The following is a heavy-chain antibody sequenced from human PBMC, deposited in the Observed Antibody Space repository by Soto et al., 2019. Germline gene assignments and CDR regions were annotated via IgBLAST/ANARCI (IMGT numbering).Heavy chain of an antibody. V-gene: IGHV3-23*01. CDR3: AKDALEPSSGWPQNFDY. D-gene: IGHD6-19*01. CDR1: GFTFSSYA. Sequence: HPGGSLRLSCAASGFTFSSYAMSWVRQAPGKGLEWVSAISGSGGSTYYADSVKGRFTISRDNSKNTLYLQMNSLRAEDTAVYYCAKDALEPSSGWPQNFDYWGQGTLVTVSS. CDR2: ISGSGGST. J-gene: IGHJ4*02.